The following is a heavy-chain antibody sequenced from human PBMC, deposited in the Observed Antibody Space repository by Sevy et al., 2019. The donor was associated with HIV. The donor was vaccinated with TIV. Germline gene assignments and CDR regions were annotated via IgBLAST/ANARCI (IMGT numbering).Heavy chain of an antibody. V-gene: IGHV4-59*01. Sequence: SETLSLTCTVSGGSISSYYRSWIRQPPGKGLEWIGYIYYSGSTNYNPSLKSRVTISVDTSKNQFSLKLSSVTAADTAVYYCARGGTGDGYNFVYWGQGTLVTVSS. CDR2: IYYSGST. CDR3: ARGGTGDGYNFVY. J-gene: IGHJ4*02. CDR1: GGSISSYY. D-gene: IGHD5-12*01.